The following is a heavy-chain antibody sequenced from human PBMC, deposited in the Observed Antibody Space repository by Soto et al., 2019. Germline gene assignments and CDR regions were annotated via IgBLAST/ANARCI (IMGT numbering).Heavy chain of an antibody. J-gene: IGHJ6*02. CDR3: AKDLGYYYDSSGVGADYYYYYGMDV. V-gene: IGHV3-30*18. D-gene: IGHD3-22*01. CDR1: GFTFSSYG. CDR2: ISYDGSNK. Sequence: GGSLRLSCAASGFTFSSYGMHWVRQAPGKGLEWVAVISYDGSNKYYADSVKGRFTISRDNSKNTLYLQMNSLRAEDTAVYYCAKDLGYYYDSSGVGADYYYYYGMDVWGQGTTVTVSS.